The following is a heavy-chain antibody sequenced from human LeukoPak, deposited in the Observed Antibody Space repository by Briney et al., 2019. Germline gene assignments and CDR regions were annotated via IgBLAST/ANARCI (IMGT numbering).Heavy chain of an antibody. J-gene: IGHJ4*02. CDR2: INSDGITT. Sequence: TGGSLRLSCAASGFTFSIYWMHWVRQAPGKGLVWVSRINSDGITTNYADSVKGRFTISRDNAKNTLYLQMNSLRAEDTAVYYCTRDPRLYPYRGNPYLDYWGQGTLVTVSS. D-gene: IGHD4-23*01. CDR3: TRDPRLYPYRGNPYLDY. V-gene: IGHV3-74*01. CDR1: GFTFSIYW.